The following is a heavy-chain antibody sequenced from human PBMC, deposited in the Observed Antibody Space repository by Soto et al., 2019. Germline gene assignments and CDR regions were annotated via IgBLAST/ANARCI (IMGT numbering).Heavy chain of an antibody. CDR3: ARDRDHTYDY. V-gene: IGHV1-69*01. CDR1: GGTFSSFA. Sequence: QVQLVQSGAEVKKPGSSVKVSCKASGGTFSSFAISWVRQAPGQGLEWMGGIIPIFGTTNYAQKFQGRVTITADESTSTAYMEVTTLRSEDTAVYYSARDRDHTYDYWGQGTLVTVSS. J-gene: IGHJ4*02. CDR2: IIPIFGTT.